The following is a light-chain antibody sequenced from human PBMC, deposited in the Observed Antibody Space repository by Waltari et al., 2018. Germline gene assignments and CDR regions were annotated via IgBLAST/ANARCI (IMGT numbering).Light chain of an antibody. J-gene: IGLJ1*01. V-gene: IGLV3-10*01. Sequence: YELTQPPSVSVSPGQTARITCSGHELPRKYAYWFQQKSGQAPRLVIYEDTKRPSGIPEIFSGSSSGTVATLTITGAQVDDEADYYCYSSDSTGLRVFGGGTTVVVL. CDR2: EDT. CDR1: ELPRKY. CDR3: YSSDSTGLRV.